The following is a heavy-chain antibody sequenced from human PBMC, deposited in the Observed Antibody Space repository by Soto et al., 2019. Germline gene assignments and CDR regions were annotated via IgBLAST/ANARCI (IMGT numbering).Heavy chain of an antibody. CDR2: INPVGGST. D-gene: IGHD5-18*01. Sequence: QVQLVQSGAEVKEPGASVRLSCKASGYTFTDSYIHWVRQAPGQGLEWMGVINPVGGSTTYIQKFQGRVTLTRDMSTTTVHMVLSALRSDDTATYYCARDEGAAMGFQYWGQGT. CDR1: GYTFTDSY. V-gene: IGHV1-46*01. CDR3: ARDEGAAMGFQY. J-gene: IGHJ4*02.